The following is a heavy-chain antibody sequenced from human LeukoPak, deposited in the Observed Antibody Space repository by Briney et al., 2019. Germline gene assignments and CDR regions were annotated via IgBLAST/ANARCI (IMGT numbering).Heavy chain of an antibody. Sequence: GRSLRLSCAASGFTLSSYAMHWVRQAPGKGLEWVAVISYDGSNKYYADSVKGRFTISRDNSKNTLYLQMNSLRAEDTAVYYCAAGSSGYDDAFDIWGQGTMVTVSS. D-gene: IGHD3-22*01. CDR3: AAGSSGYDDAFDI. V-gene: IGHV3-30-3*01. CDR2: ISYDGSNK. CDR1: GFTLSSYA. J-gene: IGHJ3*02.